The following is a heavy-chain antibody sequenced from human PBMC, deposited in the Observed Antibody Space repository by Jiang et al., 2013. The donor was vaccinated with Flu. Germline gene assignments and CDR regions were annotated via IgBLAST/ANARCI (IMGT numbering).Heavy chain of an antibody. V-gene: IGHV1-46*01. CDR1: GYTFTSYY. J-gene: IGHJ4*02. D-gene: IGHD1-26*01. CDR3: ARDWNQSGSRSSSFDY. CDR2: INPSGGST. Sequence: VQLVESGAEVKKPGASVKVSCKASGYTFTSYYMHWVRQAPGQGLEWMGIINPSGGSTSYAQKFQGRVTMTRDTSTSTVYMELSSLRSEDTAVYYCARDWNQSGSRSSSFDYWGQGTLVTVSS.